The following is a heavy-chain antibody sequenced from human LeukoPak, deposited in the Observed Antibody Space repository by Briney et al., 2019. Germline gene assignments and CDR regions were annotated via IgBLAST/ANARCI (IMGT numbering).Heavy chain of an antibody. V-gene: IGHV1-24*01. CDR3: AKGWELGRLSYLDY. CDR2: FDPEDGET. Sequence: ASVKVSCKVSGYTLTELSMHWVRQAPGKGLEWMGGFDPEDGETIYAQKFQGRVTMTEDTSTDTAYMELSSLRSEDTAVYYCAKGWELGRLSYLDYWGQGTLVTVSS. CDR1: GYTLTELS. J-gene: IGHJ4*02. D-gene: IGHD1-26*01.